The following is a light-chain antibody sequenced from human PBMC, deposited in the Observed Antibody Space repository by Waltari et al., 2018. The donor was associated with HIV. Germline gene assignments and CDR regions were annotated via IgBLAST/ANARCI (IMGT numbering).Light chain of an antibody. Sequence: SYVLTQPPSVSVAPGQTARITCGGNNIGSKSVHWYQQKPGQAPVLVIYDDTDRPSGIRERFSGANSGNTATLAISRVEAGDEADYYCQVWDKNSDHAVFGGGTKVTVL. V-gene: IGLV3-21*02. CDR3: QVWDKNSDHAV. CDR2: DDT. J-gene: IGLJ2*01. CDR1: NIGSKS.